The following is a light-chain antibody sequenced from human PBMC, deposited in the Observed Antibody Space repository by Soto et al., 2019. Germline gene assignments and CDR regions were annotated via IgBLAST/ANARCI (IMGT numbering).Light chain of an antibody. CDR3: QQRANWPLT. Sequence: EIVLTQSPATLSLSPGERATLSCRASQSVSSYFAWYQQKPGKAPRLLIYYASNRATGIPARFSGSGSGTDFTLTISSLEPEDFAVYYCQQRANWPLTFGQRTRVEIK. J-gene: IGKJ1*01. CDR1: QSVSSY. CDR2: YAS. V-gene: IGKV3-11*01.